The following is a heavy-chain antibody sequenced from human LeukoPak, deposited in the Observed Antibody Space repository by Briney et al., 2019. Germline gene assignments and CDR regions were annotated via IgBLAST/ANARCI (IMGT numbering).Heavy chain of an antibody. D-gene: IGHD4-11*01. V-gene: IGHV4-34*01. CDR3: ASGYTSKGIYFDY. Sequence: SETLSPTCAVYGGSFSGYYWSWIRQPPGKGLEWIGEINHSGSTNYNPSLKSRVTISVDTSKNQFSLKLSSVTAADTAVYYCASGYTSKGIYFDYWGQGTLVTVSS. CDR2: INHSGST. CDR1: GGSFSGYY. J-gene: IGHJ4*02.